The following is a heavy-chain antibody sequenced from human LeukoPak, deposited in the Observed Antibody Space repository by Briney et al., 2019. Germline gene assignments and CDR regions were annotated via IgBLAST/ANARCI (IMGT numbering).Heavy chain of an antibody. CDR2: ISYNGGST. J-gene: IGHJ4*02. Sequence: GGSLRLSCAASGFTFSSYAMHWVRQAPGKGLEYVSAISYNGGSTDYAKSVKGRFTISRDNSKNTLYLQMRSLRTEDMAVYYCARRPYSETYYDDYWGQGTLVTVSS. CDR1: GFTFSSYA. CDR3: ARRPYSETYYDDY. V-gene: IGHV3-64*01. D-gene: IGHD1-26*01.